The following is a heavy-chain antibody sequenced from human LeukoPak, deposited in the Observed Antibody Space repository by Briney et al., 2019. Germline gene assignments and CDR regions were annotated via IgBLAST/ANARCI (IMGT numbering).Heavy chain of an antibody. Sequence: PGGSLRLSCATSGFTFSSYSMNWVRQAPGKGLEWVSSINTGSTYINYADSVKGRFTISRDNAKNSLYLQMNSLRAEDTAVYYCARDYYGSGSYYNLRDWGQGTLVTVSS. CDR3: ARDYYGSGSYYNLRD. V-gene: IGHV3-21*01. CDR2: INTGSTYI. J-gene: IGHJ4*02. D-gene: IGHD3-10*01. CDR1: GFTFSSYS.